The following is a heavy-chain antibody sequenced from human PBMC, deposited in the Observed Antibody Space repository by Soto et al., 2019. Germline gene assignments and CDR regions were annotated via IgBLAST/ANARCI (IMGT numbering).Heavy chain of an antibody. CDR3: TRVAVAKYHFDY. CDR1: GITFSSYW. Sequence: EVQLVESGGGLVQPGGSLRLSCAASGITFSSYWMHWVRQAPGKGLVWVSRINSDGSTTSYADSVKGRFTISRDNAKNTLYLQMNSLRAEDTAVYYCTRVAVAKYHFDYWGQGTLVTVS. D-gene: IGHD6-19*01. V-gene: IGHV3-74*01. J-gene: IGHJ4*02. CDR2: INSDGSTT.